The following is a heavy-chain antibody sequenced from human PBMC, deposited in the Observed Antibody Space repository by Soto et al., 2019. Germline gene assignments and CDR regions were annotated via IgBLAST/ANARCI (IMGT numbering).Heavy chain of an antibody. Sequence: SVKVSCKASGFTFTSSAVQWVRQARGQRLEWIGWIVVGSGNTNYAQKFQERVTITRDMSTSTAYMELSSLRSEDTAVYYCAADLIVGATTFDYWGQGTLVTVSS. CDR3: AADLIVGATTFDY. CDR1: GFTFTSSA. J-gene: IGHJ4*02. D-gene: IGHD1-26*01. CDR2: IVVGSGNT. V-gene: IGHV1-58*01.